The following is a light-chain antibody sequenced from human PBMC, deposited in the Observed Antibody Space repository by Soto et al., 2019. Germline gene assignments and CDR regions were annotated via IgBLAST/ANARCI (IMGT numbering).Light chain of an antibody. V-gene: IGKV3-15*01. J-gene: IGKJ1*01. CDR3: QQYDNWPWT. Sequence: DIVMTQSQATLSVSPGERATLSCRASQNVARNYLAWYQQRPGQSPRLLIHGASTRAPGFPARFSGSGSGTDFTLTISSLQSEDFAVYYCQQYDNWPWTFGQGTKVDIK. CDR2: GAS. CDR1: QNVARN.